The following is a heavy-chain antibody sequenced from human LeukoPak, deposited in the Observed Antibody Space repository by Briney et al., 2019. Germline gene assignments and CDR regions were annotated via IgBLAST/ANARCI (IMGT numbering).Heavy chain of an antibody. CDR3: ARGGYYDKPLDY. V-gene: IGHV3-33*01. D-gene: IGHD3-22*01. CDR1: GLTFGTSG. J-gene: IGHJ4*02. CDR2: IWYDGNTK. Sequence: GGSLRLSCAASGLTFGTSGMHRVRQAPGKGLEWVAIIWYDGNTKFYADSVKGRFAISRDNSNNTLLLQMNSLRAEDTAVYYCARGGYYDKPLDYWGQGTLVTVS.